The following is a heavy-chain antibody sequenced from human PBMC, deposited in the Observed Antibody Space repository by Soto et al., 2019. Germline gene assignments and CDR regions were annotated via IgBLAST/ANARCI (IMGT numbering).Heavy chain of an antibody. J-gene: IGHJ6*02. CDR2: ISYDAKNA. V-gene: IGHV3-30*18. D-gene: IGHD3-10*01. CDR3: AKEGGHGFGYCGMDV. CDR1: GFVFSSYG. Sequence: QVHLVESGGGVVQPGRSLRLSCAASGFVFSSYGMYWARQAPGKGLEWVAVISYDAKNAYYEDSVKGRFTISRDQTKNMLYLQMNSLRVEDTAVYYCAKEGGHGFGYCGMDVWGQGTTVTVSS.